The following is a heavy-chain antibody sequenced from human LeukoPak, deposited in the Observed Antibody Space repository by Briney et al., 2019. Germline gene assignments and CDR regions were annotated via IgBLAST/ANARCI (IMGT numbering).Heavy chain of an antibody. CDR2: IYHSGST. CDR3: ARGYDSSGYYHEDVYFDY. V-gene: IGHV4-39*07. CDR1: CGSISSSYYY. J-gene: IGHJ4*02. D-gene: IGHD3-22*01. Sequence: SETLSLTCTVSCGSISSSYYYWGWIRQPPGKGLEWIGEIYHSGSTNYNPSLKSRVTISVDKSKSQFSLKLSSVTAADTAVYYCARGYDSSGYYHEDVYFDYWGQGTLVTVSS.